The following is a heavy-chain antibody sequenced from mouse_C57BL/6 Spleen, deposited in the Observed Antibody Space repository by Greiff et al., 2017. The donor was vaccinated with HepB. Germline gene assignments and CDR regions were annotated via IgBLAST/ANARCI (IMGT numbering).Heavy chain of an antibody. Sequence: ESGPGLVKPSQSLSLTCSVTGYSITSGYYWNWIRQFPGNKLEWMGYISYDGSNNYNPSLKNRISITRDTSKNQFFLKLNSVTTEDTATYYCARGEDYDYDGRDYAMDYWGQGTSVTVSS. CDR1: GYSITSGYY. J-gene: IGHJ4*01. CDR2: ISYDGSN. V-gene: IGHV3-6*01. CDR3: ARGEDYDYDGRDYAMDY. D-gene: IGHD2-4*01.